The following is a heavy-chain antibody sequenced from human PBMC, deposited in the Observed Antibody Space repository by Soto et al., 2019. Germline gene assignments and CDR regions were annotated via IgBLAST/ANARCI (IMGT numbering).Heavy chain of an antibody. D-gene: IGHD5-18*01. Sequence: GESLKISCKGSGYSFTSYWIGWVRQMPGKGLEWMGIIYPGDSDTRYSPSFQGQVTISADKSISTAYLQWSSLKASDTAMYYCARTRDSGYSYAEAFDIWGQGTMVTVSS. CDR3: ARTRDSGYSYAEAFDI. CDR1: GYSFTSYW. J-gene: IGHJ3*02. V-gene: IGHV5-51*01. CDR2: IYPGDSDT.